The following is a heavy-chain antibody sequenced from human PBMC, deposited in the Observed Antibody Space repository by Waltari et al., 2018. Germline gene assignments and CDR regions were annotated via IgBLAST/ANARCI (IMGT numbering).Heavy chain of an antibody. D-gene: IGHD3-16*01. CDR2: IYNGGSGT. CDR3: TNGGY. Sequence: EVQLVESGGDLVQPRGSLRLSCAASGFTFSTYAMSWVRQSPGKGMEWVSSIYNGGSGTYYADSVKGRFTISRDNSRNTLYLQMNSLSVEDTAVYYCTNGGYWGQGTLVTVSS. J-gene: IGHJ4*02. CDR1: GFTFSTYA. V-gene: IGHV3-23*03.